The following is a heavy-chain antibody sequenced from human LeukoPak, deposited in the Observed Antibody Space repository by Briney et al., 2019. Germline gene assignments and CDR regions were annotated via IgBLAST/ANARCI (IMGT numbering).Heavy chain of an antibody. D-gene: IGHD3-10*01. Sequence: PGGSLRLSCAASGFTFSSYAMSWVRQAPGKGLEWVAFIRYDGSNKYYADSVKGRFTISRDNSKNTLYLQMNSLRAEDTAVYYCAKGILWFGELTTFDYWGQGTLVTVSS. J-gene: IGHJ4*02. V-gene: IGHV3-30*02. CDR2: IRYDGSNK. CDR3: AKGILWFGELTTFDY. CDR1: GFTFSSYA.